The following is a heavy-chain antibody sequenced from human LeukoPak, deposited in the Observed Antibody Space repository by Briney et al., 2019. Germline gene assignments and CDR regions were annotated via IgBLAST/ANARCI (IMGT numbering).Heavy chain of an antibody. V-gene: IGHV4-39*02. CDR3: ARTEFYDFWSGYPTAFDY. J-gene: IGHJ4*02. CDR2: IYYSGNT. D-gene: IGHD3-3*01. CDR1: GGSITTTNYC. Sequence: KASETLSLTCSVSGGSITTTNYCWAWIRRPPGKGLEWIGTIYYSGNTYYNPSLKSRVTLSVDTSKSRFSLNLTSVTAADTAMYYCARTEFYDFWSGYPTAFDYWGQGILVTVSS.